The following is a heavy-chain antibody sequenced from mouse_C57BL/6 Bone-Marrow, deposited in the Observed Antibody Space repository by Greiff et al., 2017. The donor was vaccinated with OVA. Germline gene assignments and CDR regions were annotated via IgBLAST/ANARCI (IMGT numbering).Heavy chain of an antibody. CDR2: IDPETGGT. CDR3: TRCSTTVVKGYYFDY. V-gene: IGHV1-15*01. Sequence: VQRVESGAELVRPGASVTLSCKASGYTFTDYEMHWVKQTPVHGLEWIGAIDPETGGTAYNQKFKGKAILTADKSSSTAYMALRSLTSEDSAVYYCTRCSTTVVKGYYFDYWGQGTTLTVSS. CDR1: GYTFTDYE. J-gene: IGHJ2*01. D-gene: IGHD1-1*01.